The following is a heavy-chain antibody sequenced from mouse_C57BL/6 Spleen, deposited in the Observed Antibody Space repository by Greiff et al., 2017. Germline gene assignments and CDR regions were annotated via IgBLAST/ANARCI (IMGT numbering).Heavy chain of an antibody. J-gene: IGHJ1*03. Sequence: QVQLQQPGTELAKPGASVKLSCKASGYTFTSSWMHWVKQRPGQGLEWIGNINPSNGGTNYNEKFKSKATLTVDKSSSTAYMQLSSLTSEDSAVYYCARAGGYDGYFDVWGTGTTVTVSS. D-gene: IGHD2-2*01. V-gene: IGHV1-53*01. CDR1: GYTFTSSW. CDR3: ARAGGYDGYFDV. CDR2: INPSNGGT.